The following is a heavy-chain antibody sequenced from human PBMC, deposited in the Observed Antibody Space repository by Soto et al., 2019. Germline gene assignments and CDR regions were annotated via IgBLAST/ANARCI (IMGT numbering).Heavy chain of an antibody. CDR2: IKSKTDGGTT. CDR3: TTDQVITIFGVVIIPLGY. Sequence: GGSLRLSCAASGFTFSNAWMNWVRQAPGKGLEWVGRIKSKTDGGTTDYAAPVKGRFTISRDDSKNTLYLQMNSLKTEDTAVYYCTTDQVITIFGVVIIPLGYWGQGTLVTVSS. V-gene: IGHV3-15*07. CDR1: GFTFSNAW. J-gene: IGHJ4*02. D-gene: IGHD3-3*01.